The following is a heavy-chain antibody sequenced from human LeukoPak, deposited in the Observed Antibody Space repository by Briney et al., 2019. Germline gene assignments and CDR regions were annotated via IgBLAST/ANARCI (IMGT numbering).Heavy chain of an antibody. Sequence: ASVKVSCKASGYTFTSYDINWVRQATGQGLEWMGWMNPNSGNTGNAQKFQGRVTMTRNTSISTAYMELSSLRSEDTAVYYCAREYSSSWSDWFDPWGQGTLVTVSS. CDR1: GYTFTSYD. CDR2: MNPNSGNT. J-gene: IGHJ5*02. CDR3: AREYSSSWSDWFDP. V-gene: IGHV1-8*01. D-gene: IGHD6-13*01.